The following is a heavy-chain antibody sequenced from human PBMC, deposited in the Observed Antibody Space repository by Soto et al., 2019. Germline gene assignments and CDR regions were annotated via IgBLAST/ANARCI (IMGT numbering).Heavy chain of an antibody. D-gene: IGHD3-22*01. V-gene: IGHV3-33*01. CDR3: ARGNYYDSSATFFDS. CDR1: GFTFSSYG. J-gene: IGHJ5*01. CDR2: IWYDGSNK. Sequence: PGGSLRLSCAASGFTFSSYGMHWVRQAPGKGLEWVALIWYDGSNKYYADSVKGRFTISRDESKNILSLQMNSLRADDTAVYYCARGNYYDSSATFFDSWGQGTLVTV.